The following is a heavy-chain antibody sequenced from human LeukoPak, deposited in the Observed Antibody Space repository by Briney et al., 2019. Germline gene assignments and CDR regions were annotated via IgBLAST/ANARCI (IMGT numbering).Heavy chain of an antibody. CDR1: GFTFSSYW. J-gene: IGHJ2*01. D-gene: IGHD3-22*01. CDR2: IKQDGSEK. V-gene: IGHV3-7*01. CDR3: AKTHSYYYDSRSRYFDL. Sequence: GGSLRLSCAASGFTFSSYWMSWVRQAPGKGLEWVANIKQDGSEKYYVDSVKGRFTISRDNAKNSLYLQMNSLRAEDTAVYYCAKTHSYYYDSRSRYFDLWGRGTLVTVSS.